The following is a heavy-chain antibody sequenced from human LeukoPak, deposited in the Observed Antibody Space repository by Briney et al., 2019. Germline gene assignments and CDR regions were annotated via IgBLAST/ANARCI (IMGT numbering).Heavy chain of an antibody. CDR1: GFTFSGSA. J-gene: IGHJ4*02. Sequence: GGSLKLSCAASGFTFSGSAMHWVRQASGKGLEWVGRIRSKANSYATAYAASVKGRFTISRDDSKNTAYLQMNSLKTEDTAVYYCTSQSGYDRTDYWGQGTQVTVSS. D-gene: IGHD5-12*01. CDR2: IRSKANSYAT. V-gene: IGHV3-73*01. CDR3: TSQSGYDRTDY.